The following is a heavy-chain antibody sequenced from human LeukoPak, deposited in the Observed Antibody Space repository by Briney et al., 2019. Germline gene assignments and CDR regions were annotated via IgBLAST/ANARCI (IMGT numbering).Heavy chain of an antibody. Sequence: GGSLRLSCAASGFTFSSYAMSWVRQAPGKGLEWVSAISGSGGSTYYADSVKGRFTISRDNSRNTLYLQMNSLRAEDTAVYYCAKDRVTVTSFSISDYWGQGTLVTVSS. CDR3: AKDRVTVTSFSISDY. J-gene: IGHJ4*02. CDR1: GFTFSSYA. D-gene: IGHD4-17*01. CDR2: ISGSGGST. V-gene: IGHV3-23*01.